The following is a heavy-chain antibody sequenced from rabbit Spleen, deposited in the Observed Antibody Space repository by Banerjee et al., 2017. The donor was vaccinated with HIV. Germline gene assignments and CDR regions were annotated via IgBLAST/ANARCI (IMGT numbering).Heavy chain of an antibody. J-gene: IGHJ4*01. CDR3: VRGASSSGYYNL. V-gene: IGHV1S40*01. CDR1: GVSFSSSSY. Sequence: QSLEESGGDLVKPGASLTLTCTASGVSFSSSSYMCWVRQAPGKGLEWIACIDSGSSGFTYFATWAKGRFTCSKTSSTTVTLQMTRLTAADTATYFCVRGASSSGYYNLWGQGTLVTVS. D-gene: IGHD1-1*01. CDR2: IDSGSSGFT.